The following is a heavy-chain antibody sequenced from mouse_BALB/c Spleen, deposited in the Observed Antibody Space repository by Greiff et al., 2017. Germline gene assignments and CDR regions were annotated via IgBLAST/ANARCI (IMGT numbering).Heavy chain of an antibody. J-gene: IGHJ4*01. CDR2: INPSSGYT. CDR1: GYTFTSYT. CDR3: ARGGGSAMDY. Sequence: VKLMESAAELARPGASVKMSCKASGYTFTSYTMHWVKQRPGQGLEWIGYINPSSGYTEYNQKFKDKTTLTADKSSSTAYMQLSSLTSEDSAVYYCARGGGSAMDYWGQGTSVTVSS. V-gene: IGHV1-4*02.